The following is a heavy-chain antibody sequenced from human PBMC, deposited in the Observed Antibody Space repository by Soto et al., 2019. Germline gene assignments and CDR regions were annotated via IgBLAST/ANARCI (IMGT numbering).Heavy chain of an antibody. CDR1: GFTFSSYA. CDR2: ISGGGNDA. CDR3: ARSLFLASTGIEPFDF. V-gene: IGHV3-23*01. Sequence: EVQLLESGGGLVQPGGSLVLSCAASGFTFSSYAMSWVCQAPGKGLEWVSSISGGGNDAYYADSVKGRFTISRDNSRNTLYLQTNCLRADDTAVHYCARSLFLASTGIEPFDFWGQGTLVTVSS. D-gene: IGHD6-13*01. J-gene: IGHJ4*02.